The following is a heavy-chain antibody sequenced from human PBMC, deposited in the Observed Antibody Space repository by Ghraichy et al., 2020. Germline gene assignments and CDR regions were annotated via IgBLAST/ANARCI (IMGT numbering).Heavy chain of an antibody. Sequence: SETLSLTCAVYGGSFSGYFWSWIRQPPGKGLEWIGEINHSGSTNYNPSLKSRVTISVDTSKNQFSLKLSSVTAADTAVYYCARGGYYMDVWGKGTTVTVSS. CDR2: INHSGST. CDR1: GGSFSGYF. V-gene: IGHV4-34*01. CDR3: ARGGYYMDV. J-gene: IGHJ6*03.